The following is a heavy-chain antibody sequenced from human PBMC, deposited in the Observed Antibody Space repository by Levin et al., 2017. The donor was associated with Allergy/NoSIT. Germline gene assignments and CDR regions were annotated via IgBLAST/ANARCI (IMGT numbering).Heavy chain of an antibody. CDR3: ARGGRQQLVWGYYYYYYMDG. CDR2: IYYSGST. Sequence: SETLSLTCTVSGGSISSGDYYWSWIRQPPGKGLEWIGYIYYSGSTYYNPSLKSRITISLDTSQNQFSLKLSSVTAADTAVYYCARGGRQQLVWGYYYYYYMDGWGKGTAVTVSS. CDR1: GGSISSGDYY. V-gene: IGHV4-30-4*01. J-gene: IGHJ6*03. D-gene: IGHD6-13*01.